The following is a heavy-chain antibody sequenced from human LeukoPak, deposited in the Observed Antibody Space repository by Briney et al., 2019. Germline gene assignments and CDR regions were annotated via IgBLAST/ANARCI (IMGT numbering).Heavy chain of an antibody. V-gene: IGHV1-46*01. CDR1: GYTFTSYY. Sequence: ASVKVSCKASGYTFTSYYMHWVRQAPGQGLEWMGMINPSGGSTSYTQKFQGRVTMTRDTSTSTVYMELSSLRSEDTAVYYCARVVVGGFPGPAAVFDIWGQGTMVTVSS. D-gene: IGHD3-16*01. J-gene: IGHJ3*02. CDR2: INPSGGST. CDR3: ARVVVGGFPGPAAVFDI.